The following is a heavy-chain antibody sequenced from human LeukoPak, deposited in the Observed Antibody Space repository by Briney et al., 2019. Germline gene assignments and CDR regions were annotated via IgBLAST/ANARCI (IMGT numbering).Heavy chain of an antibody. Sequence: GGSLRLTCVGSGFTFSSYWMPWVRQARGKGLEWVANIRQEGSEKFYVDSVKGRFVISRDNAKNLVSLEMNSLRAEDTAVYYCARGFCSSVSCPEGSPLSRLWGQGTQVTVSS. V-gene: IGHV3-7*03. D-gene: IGHD2-15*01. CDR3: ARGFCSSVSCPEGSPLSRL. CDR2: IRQEGSEK. J-gene: IGHJ4*02. CDR1: GFTFSSYW.